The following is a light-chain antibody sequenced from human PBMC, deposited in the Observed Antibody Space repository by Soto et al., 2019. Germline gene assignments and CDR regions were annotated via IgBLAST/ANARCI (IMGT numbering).Light chain of an antibody. Sequence: DIQMTQSPSSLSASVGDAVTITCRAGHSIGTYLSWYQVKPGKPPRLLIYAASSLQTGVPSRFSGSGSGTDFTLTITGLQPEDFATYYCQQYNYFWAFGQGTRVEIK. CDR2: AAS. CDR1: HSIGTY. CDR3: QQYNYFWA. V-gene: IGKV1-39*01. J-gene: IGKJ1*01.